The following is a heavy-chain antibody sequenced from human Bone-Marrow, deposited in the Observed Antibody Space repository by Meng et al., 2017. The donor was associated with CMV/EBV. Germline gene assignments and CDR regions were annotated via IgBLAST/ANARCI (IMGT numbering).Heavy chain of an antibody. V-gene: IGHV1-24*01. CDR2: FDPEDGET. CDR3: ATEKGGPGSSSSYYYYGMDV. D-gene: IGHD6-6*01. CDR1: GYTLTELS. J-gene: IGHJ6*02. Sequence: ASVKVSCKVSGYTLTELSRHWVRQAPGKGLEWMGGFDPEDGETIYAQKFQGRVTMTEDTSTDTAYMELSSLRSEDTAVYYCATEKGGPGSSSSYYYYGMDVWGQGNTVTVSS.